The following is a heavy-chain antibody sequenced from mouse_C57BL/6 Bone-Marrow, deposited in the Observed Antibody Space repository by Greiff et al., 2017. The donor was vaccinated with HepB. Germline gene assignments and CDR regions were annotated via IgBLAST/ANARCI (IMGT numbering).Heavy chain of an antibody. Sequence: DVKLVESGGGLVKPGGSLKLSCAASGFTFSSYAMSWVRQTPEKRLEWVATISDGGSYTYYPDNVKGRFTISRDNAKNNLYLQMSHLKSEDTAMYYCARASYYYGSSYWYFDVWGTGTTVTVSS. CDR1: GFTFSSYA. J-gene: IGHJ1*03. D-gene: IGHD1-1*01. CDR2: ISDGGSYT. CDR3: ARASYYYGSSYWYFDV. V-gene: IGHV5-4*03.